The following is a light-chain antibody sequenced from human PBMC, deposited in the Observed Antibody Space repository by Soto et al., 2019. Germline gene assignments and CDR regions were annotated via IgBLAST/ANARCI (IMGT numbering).Light chain of an antibody. Sequence: ILMTQSPATLSVSPGERDTLSCRASQSVSNNLAWYQQKPGQAPRLLIYDASTRATGIPARFSGSGSGTEFTLTSSGLQSEDFAVYYCQQYNNLPPWTFGQGPNVEIK. CDR1: QSVSNN. CDR3: QQYNNLPPWT. J-gene: IGKJ1*01. V-gene: IGKV3-15*01. CDR2: DAS.